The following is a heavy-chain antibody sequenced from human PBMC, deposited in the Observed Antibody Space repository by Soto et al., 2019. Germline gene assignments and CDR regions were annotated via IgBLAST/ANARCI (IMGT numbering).Heavy chain of an antibody. CDR1: GVTFNRQD. J-gene: IGHJ5*02. Sequence: SVKVSCKASGVTFNRQDMRWVRQAPGQGLEWMGWIIPNIGGTNYAQKFQGRVTMTRDTSISTAYMELSRLRSDDTAAYYCAKKFNRGPLDPWGQGTLVTV. V-gene: IGHV1-2*02. CDR3: AKKFNRGPLDP. CDR2: IIPNIGGT.